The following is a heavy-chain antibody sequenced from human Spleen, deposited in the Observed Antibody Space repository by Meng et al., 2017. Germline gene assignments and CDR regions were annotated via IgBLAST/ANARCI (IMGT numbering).Heavy chain of an antibody. CDR3: ARSPNDKYDLSALPLNY. J-gene: IGHJ4*02. CDR1: GFSVSHNY. V-gene: IGHV3-66*02. D-gene: IGHD3-22*01. Sequence: GESLKISCAASGFSVSHNYMSWVRQAPGKGLEWVSVIYSGGNTYYEDSVKGRFTISRDNSKNSMFLQINSLRAEDTTVYYCARSPNDKYDLSALPLNYWGQGTLVTVSS. CDR2: IYSGGNT.